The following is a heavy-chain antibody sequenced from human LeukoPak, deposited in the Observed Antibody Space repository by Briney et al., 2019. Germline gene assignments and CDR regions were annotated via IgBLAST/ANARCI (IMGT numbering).Heavy chain of an antibody. Sequence: GRSLRLSCAASGFTFDDYAMHWVRQAPGKGLEWVSGISWNSGSIGYADSVKGRFTISRDNAKNSLYLQMNSLRAEDMALYYCAKGSTYTINVDTAMPQYFQHWGQGTLVTVPS. CDR2: ISWNSGSI. CDR1: GFTFDDYA. J-gene: IGHJ1*01. CDR3: AKGSTYTINVDTAMPQYFQH. V-gene: IGHV3-9*03. D-gene: IGHD5-18*01.